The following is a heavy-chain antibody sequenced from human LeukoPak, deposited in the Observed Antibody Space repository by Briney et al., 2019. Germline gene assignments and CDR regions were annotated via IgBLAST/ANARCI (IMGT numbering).Heavy chain of an antibody. J-gene: IGHJ3*02. V-gene: IGHV3-74*01. D-gene: IGHD3-10*01. CDR1: GFTFSSYW. Sequence: GASLRLSCAAFGFTFSSYWMHWVRQVPGRGLVWVSRMNSDGSFITYADAVQGRFSMSRDNAKNTHYLQMNSLRAEDAAVYYCARVRATVINDGFDIWGKGTMVT. CDR3: ARVRATVINDGFDI. CDR2: MNSDGSFI.